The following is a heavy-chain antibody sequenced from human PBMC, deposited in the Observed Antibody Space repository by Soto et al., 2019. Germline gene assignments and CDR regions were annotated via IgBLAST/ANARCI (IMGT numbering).Heavy chain of an antibody. Sequence: GESLKISCKASGYSFTSYWIGWVRQMPGKGLEWMGIIYPGDSDTRYSPSFQGQVTISADKSISTAYLQWSSLKASDTAMYYCARTNFYYYDSSGYYGAFDIWGQGTMVTVSS. V-gene: IGHV5-51*01. D-gene: IGHD3-22*01. CDR1: GYSFTSYW. CDR2: IYPGDSDT. J-gene: IGHJ3*02. CDR3: ARTNFYYYDSSGYYGAFDI.